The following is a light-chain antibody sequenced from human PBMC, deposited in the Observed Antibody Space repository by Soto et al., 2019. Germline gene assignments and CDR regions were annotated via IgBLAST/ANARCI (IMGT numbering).Light chain of an antibody. CDR2: EVS. Sequence: DVAMTQSPLSLPLTLGQPASISCRSSQSLLQSDGNTYFNCVQQRPGXSPXRLIYEVSTRDSGVPSRFIGIGSGTEFTLPLSSLKPDDFATDDCQQYNIYWTFGQGTKVDIK. V-gene: IGKV2-30*02. CDR3: QQYNIYWT. CDR1: QSLLQSDGNTY. J-gene: IGKJ1*01.